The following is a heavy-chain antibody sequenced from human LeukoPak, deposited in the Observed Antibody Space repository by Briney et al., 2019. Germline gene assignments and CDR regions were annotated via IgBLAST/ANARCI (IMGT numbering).Heavy chain of an antibody. J-gene: IGHJ4*02. D-gene: IGHD4-23*01. CDR3: ARDGSNIPFDY. CDR2: INPNSGGT. V-gene: IGHV1-2*02. Sequence: GASVKVSCKASGYSFTAYYMHWVRQAPGQGPEWMGWINPNSGGTNYAQKFQGRVTMTRDTSISTAYMELSRLRSDDTAVYYCARDGSNIPFDYWGQGTLVTVSS. CDR1: GYSFTAYY.